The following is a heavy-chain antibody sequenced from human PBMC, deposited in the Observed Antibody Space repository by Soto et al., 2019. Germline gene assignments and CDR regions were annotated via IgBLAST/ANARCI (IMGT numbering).Heavy chain of an antibody. Sequence: QVQLVESGGGVVQPGRSLRLSCAASGFPFSSYGMHWVPQAPGKGLEWVALISYDGSNKYYADSVKGRFTISRDNSKNTLYLPMNSLRTEDTAVYYCAKDLGDGGRGAFDIWGQGTMVTVSS. CDR2: ISYDGSNK. D-gene: IGHD3-16*01. CDR1: GFPFSSYG. J-gene: IGHJ3*02. CDR3: AKDLGDGGRGAFDI. V-gene: IGHV3-30*18.